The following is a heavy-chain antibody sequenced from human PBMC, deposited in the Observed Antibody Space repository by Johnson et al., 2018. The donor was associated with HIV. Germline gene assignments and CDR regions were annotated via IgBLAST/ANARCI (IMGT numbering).Heavy chain of an antibody. CDR1: GFTFDDYG. V-gene: IGHV3-20*04. CDR3: ARKADAIDI. J-gene: IGHJ3*02. Sequence: VQLVESGGGVVRPGGSLRLSCAASGFTFDDYGMSCVRQAPGKGLEWVSGIPASGTDTYYADSVKGRFTISRDISKNTLYLQINSLRAGDTAVYYCARKADAIDIWGQGTLVTVSS. CDR2: IPASGTDT.